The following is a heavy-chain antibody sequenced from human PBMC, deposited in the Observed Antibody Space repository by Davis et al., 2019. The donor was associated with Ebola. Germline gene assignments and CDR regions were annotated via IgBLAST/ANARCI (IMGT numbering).Heavy chain of an antibody. CDR1: GGTFSSYS. J-gene: IGHJ6*04. Sequence: AASVKVSCKASGGTFSSYSFSWVRQAPGQGLEWMGMIIPMLSVAHYAQTFQGRVTISADKSTSTAYMELSSLRSDDTAVYYCARVITMVRGVMFTYGGMDVWGKGTTVTVSS. V-gene: IGHV1-69*02. D-gene: IGHD3-10*01. CDR2: IIPMLSVA. CDR3: ARVITMVRGVMFTYGGMDV.